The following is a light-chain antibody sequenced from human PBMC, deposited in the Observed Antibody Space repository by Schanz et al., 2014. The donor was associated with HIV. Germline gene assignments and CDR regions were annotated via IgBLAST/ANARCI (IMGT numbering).Light chain of an antibody. J-gene: IGKJ2*01. V-gene: IGKV4-1*01. CDR2: WAS. CDR1: QSVLYSSNNKNY. Sequence: DIVMTQSPDSLAVSLGERATINCKSSQSVLYSSNNKNYLPWYQQKPGQPPKLLIYWASTQESGVPDRFSGSGSGTDFTLTISSLQPDDFATYFCQRHDSYFVTFGQGTKLEIK. CDR3: QRHDSYFVT.